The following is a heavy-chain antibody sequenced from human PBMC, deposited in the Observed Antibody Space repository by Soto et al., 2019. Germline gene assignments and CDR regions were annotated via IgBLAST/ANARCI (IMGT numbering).Heavy chain of an antibody. J-gene: IGHJ5*02. V-gene: IGHV3-23*01. CDR3: AKDGSRCNWNSNWFDP. CDR2: ISGSGGST. D-gene: IGHD1-7*01. Sequence: GGSLRLSCAASGFTFSSYAMSWVRQAPGKGLEWVSAISGSGGSTYYADSVKGRFTISRDNSKNTLYLQMNSLRAEDTAVYYCAKDGSRCNWNSNWFDPWGQGTLVTVSS. CDR1: GFTFSSYA.